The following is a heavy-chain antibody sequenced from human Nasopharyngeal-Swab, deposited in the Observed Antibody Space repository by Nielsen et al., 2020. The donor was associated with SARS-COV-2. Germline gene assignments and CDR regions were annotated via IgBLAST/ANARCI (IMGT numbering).Heavy chain of an antibody. CDR3: ARGHGSSSWYEGEVRFDY. CDR2: INHSGST. V-gene: IGHV4-34*01. D-gene: IGHD6-13*01. J-gene: IGHJ4*02. Sequence: WIRQPPGKGLEWIGEINHSGSTNYNPSLKSRVTISVDTSKNQFSLKLSSATAADTAVYYCARGHGSSSWYEGEVRFDYWGQGTLVTVSS.